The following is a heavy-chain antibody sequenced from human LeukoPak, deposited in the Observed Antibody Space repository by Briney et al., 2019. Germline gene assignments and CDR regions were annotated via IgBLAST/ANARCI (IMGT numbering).Heavy chain of an antibody. CDR1: GFTFDDYA. J-gene: IGHJ4*02. V-gene: IGHV3-9*01. D-gene: IGHD3-22*01. CDR3: AKDYYDSSGPFDY. CDR2: ISWNSGSI. Sequence: PGRSLRLSCAASGFTFDDYAMHWVRHAPGKGLEWVSGISWNSGSIGYADSVKGRFTISRDNAKNSLYLQMNSLRAEDTALYYCAKDYYDSSGPFDYWGQGTLVTVSS.